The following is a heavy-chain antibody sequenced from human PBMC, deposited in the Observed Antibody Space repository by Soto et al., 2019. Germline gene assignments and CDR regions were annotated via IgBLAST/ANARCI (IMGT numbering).Heavy chain of an antibody. V-gene: IGHV1-18*04. CDR3: ARCDCSLGSCYTCWHFDL. J-gene: IGHJ2*01. CDR2: VGPYNGNT. CDR1: GYTFTNYG. D-gene: IGHD2-15*01. Sequence: QVQLVQSGAEVKKPGASVRVSCKASGYTFTNYGISWVRQAPGQGLEWRGWVGPYNGNTDHAQNFQGRVTMTTDTSTNTAYMELGSLRSDDTALYHCARCDCSLGSCYTCWHFDLWGRGTLVTVSS.